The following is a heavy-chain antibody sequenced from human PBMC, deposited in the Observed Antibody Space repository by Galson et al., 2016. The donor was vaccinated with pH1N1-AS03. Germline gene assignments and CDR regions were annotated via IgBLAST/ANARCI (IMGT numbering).Heavy chain of an antibody. J-gene: IGHJ5*02. CDR1: GFTFHDYT. CDR2: ISSRGGNI. Sequence: SLRLSCAASGFTFHDYTMHWVRQVPGKGLEWVSYISSRGGNIYYADSVKGRFTISRDTSKNTLYLQMNSLRDEDTAVYYCVTHGAWGQGALVTVSS. V-gene: IGHV3-48*02. CDR3: VTHGA. D-gene: IGHD3-10*01.